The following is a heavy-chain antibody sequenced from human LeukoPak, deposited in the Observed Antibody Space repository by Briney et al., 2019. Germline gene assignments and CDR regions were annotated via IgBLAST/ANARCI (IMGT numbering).Heavy chain of an antibody. Sequence: ASVKVSCKASGYTFTSHGLSWARQAPGQGFEWMGRINPNSGGTNYAQKFQGRVTMTRDTSIGTAYMELSRLRSDDTAVYYCARGGYDIVYYYYGMDVWGQGTTVTVSS. D-gene: IGHD3-9*01. CDR1: GYTFTSHG. V-gene: IGHV1-2*06. CDR2: INPNSGGT. CDR3: ARGGYDIVYYYYGMDV. J-gene: IGHJ6*02.